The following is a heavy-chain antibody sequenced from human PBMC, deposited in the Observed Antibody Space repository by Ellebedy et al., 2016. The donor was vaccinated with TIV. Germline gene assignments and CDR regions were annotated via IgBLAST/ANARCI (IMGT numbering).Heavy chain of an antibody. CDR1: GFTFRNYN. CDR3: SRGWSTPDS. CDR2: IRSTGSDK. D-gene: IGHD2-15*01. J-gene: IGHJ4*02. V-gene: IGHV3-21*06. Sequence: GESLKISCVASGFTFRNYNMNWVRQSTGKGLEWVSSIRSTGSDKYYAESVKGRFTISRDNAQDTLFLQMNSLRAEETAVYFCSRGWSTPDSWGQGTLVSVSS.